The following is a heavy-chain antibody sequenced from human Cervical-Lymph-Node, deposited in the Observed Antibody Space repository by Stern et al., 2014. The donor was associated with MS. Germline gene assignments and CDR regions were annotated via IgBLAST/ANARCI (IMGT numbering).Heavy chain of an antibody. CDR2: INPNSGDT. Sequence: QVQLVQSGAEVKKPGASVKVSCKASGYTFTDYYIHWVRQAPGQGLEWMGRINPNSGDTNYAQKFQGRVTMTRDTSISTAYMELSRLRSDDTAVYYCARNIPAANDWLDPWVQGTLVTVSS. V-gene: IGHV1-2*06. J-gene: IGHJ5*02. CDR1: GYTFTDYY. D-gene: IGHD2-2*01. CDR3: ARNIPAANDWLDP.